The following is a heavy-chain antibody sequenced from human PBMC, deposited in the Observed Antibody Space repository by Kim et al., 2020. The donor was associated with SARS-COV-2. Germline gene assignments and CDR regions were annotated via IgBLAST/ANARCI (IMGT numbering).Heavy chain of an antibody. V-gene: IGHV3-49*03. J-gene: IGHJ6*02. Sequence: GGSLRLSCTASGFTFGDYAMSWFRQAPGKGLEWVGFIRSKAYGGTTEYAASVKGRFTISRDDSKSIAYLQMNSLKTEDTAVYYCTSVTYYYGSGGTDPDPYYYYGMDVWGQGTTVTVSS. CDR1: GFTFGDYA. CDR2: IRSKAYGGTT. D-gene: IGHD3-10*01. CDR3: TSVTYYYGSGGTDPDPYYYYGMDV.